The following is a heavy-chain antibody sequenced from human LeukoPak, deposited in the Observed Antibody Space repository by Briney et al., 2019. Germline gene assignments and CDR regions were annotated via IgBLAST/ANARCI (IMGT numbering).Heavy chain of an antibody. Sequence: GGSLRLSCAASGFTFSSYWMTWVRQTPGKGLEWVANIRQDGSEKYYVDSVKGRFTISRDNSRNSLYLQMNRLRLEDTALYYCAKSADSSGYLPYYFDYWGQGTLVTVSS. D-gene: IGHD3-22*01. CDR1: GFTFSSYW. CDR2: IRQDGSEK. V-gene: IGHV3-7*03. J-gene: IGHJ4*02. CDR3: AKSADSSGYLPYYFDY.